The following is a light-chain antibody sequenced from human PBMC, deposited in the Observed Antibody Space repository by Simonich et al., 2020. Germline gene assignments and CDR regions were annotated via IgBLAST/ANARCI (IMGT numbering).Light chain of an antibody. CDR3: QQYNSYSRT. CDR1: QGIINS. V-gene: IGKV1-NL1*01. CDR2: AAS. Sequence: DIQMTQSPSSLSASVGDRVTITCRASQGIINSLAWYQQKPGKAPKLLLYAASRLESGGPSRFSGSGSGTDYTLTISSLQPEDFATYYCQQYNSYSRTFGQGTKVEIK. J-gene: IGKJ1*01.